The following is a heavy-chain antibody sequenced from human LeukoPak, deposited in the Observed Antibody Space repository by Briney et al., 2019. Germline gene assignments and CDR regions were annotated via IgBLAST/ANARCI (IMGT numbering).Heavy chain of an antibody. D-gene: IGHD1-26*01. CDR2: VNPNSGNT. CDR3: ARVDGSADY. CDR1: GYTFTRYD. J-gene: IGHJ4*02. Sequence: GASVKVSCKTSGYTFTRYDINWVRQATGPGLEWMGWVNPNSGNTGYAQKFQGRVTISRDTSISTAYMELSSLRSEDTAVYYCARVDGSADYWGQGTLVTVSS. V-gene: IGHV1-8*03.